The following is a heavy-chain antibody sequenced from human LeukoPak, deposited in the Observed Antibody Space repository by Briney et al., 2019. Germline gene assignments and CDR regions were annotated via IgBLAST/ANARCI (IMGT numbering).Heavy chain of an antibody. D-gene: IGHD3-10*01. CDR3: ATTYYYGSGTYSLVY. J-gene: IGHJ4*02. CDR2: IYYSGST. V-gene: IGHV4-59*01. Sequence: ETRSLTCTVSGGSISSYYWSWIRQPPGKGLEWIGYIYYSGSTKYNPSLKSRVTISEDTSKNQFSLKLSSVTAADTAVYYCATTYYYGSGTYSLVYWGQGTLVTVSS. CDR1: GGSISSYY.